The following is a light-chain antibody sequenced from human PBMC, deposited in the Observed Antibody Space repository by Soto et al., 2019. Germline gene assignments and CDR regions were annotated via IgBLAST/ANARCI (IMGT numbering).Light chain of an antibody. CDR3: QQYYSTPPIT. Sequence: DIVMTQSPDSLAVSLGERATINCKSSQSVLYSSNNKNYLAWYQQKPGQPPKLLIYWASTRESGVPDRFSGSGSGTDVTLTISSLQADDVAVYYCQQYYSTPPITFGQGTRLEIK. CDR1: QSVLYSSNNKNY. J-gene: IGKJ5*01. CDR2: WAS. V-gene: IGKV4-1*01.